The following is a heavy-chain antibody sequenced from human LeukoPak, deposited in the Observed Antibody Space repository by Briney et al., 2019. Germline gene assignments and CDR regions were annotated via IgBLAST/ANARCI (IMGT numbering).Heavy chain of an antibody. CDR2: IIPIFGTA. J-gene: IGHJ4*02. Sequence: SVKVSCKASGYTFTEYYIHWVRQAPGQGLEWMGGIIPIFGTANYAQKFQGRVTITADESTSTAYMELSSLRSEDTAVYYCAILPTYYYDSSGYSLDYWGQGTLVTVSS. D-gene: IGHD3-22*01. CDR1: GYTFTEYY. CDR3: AILPTYYYDSSGYSLDY. V-gene: IGHV1-69*13.